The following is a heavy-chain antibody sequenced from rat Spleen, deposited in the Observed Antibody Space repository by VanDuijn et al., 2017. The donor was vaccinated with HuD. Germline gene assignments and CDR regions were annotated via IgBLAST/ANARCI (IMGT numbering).Heavy chain of an antibody. CDR3: ARSAPLSDY. Sequence: QVQLKESGPGLVQPSQTLSLTCTVSGFSLTSYHVSWVRQPPGKGLEWMGVIWGNGNTNYNSALKSRLSISRDTSKSQVFLKMNNLQTEDTAMYFCARSAPLSDYWGQGVMVTVSS. J-gene: IGHJ2*01. CDR2: IWGNGNT. CDR1: GFSLTSYH. V-gene: IGHV2S61*01. D-gene: IGHD3-2*01.